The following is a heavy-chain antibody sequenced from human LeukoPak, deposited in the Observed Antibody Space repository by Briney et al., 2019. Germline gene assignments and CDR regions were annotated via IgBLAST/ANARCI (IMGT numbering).Heavy chain of an antibody. J-gene: IGHJ4*02. CDR1: GYTFTSYY. CDR3: ARDSRPSYDSSGYYYPGDY. D-gene: IGHD3-22*01. Sequence: ASVKVSCKASGYTFTSYYMHWVRQAPGQGLEWMAIINTSGGRTSYAQKFQGRVTMTRDTSTSTVYMELSSLRSEDTAVYYCARDSRPSYDSSGYYYPGDYWGQGTLVTVSS. V-gene: IGHV1-46*01. CDR2: INTSGGRT.